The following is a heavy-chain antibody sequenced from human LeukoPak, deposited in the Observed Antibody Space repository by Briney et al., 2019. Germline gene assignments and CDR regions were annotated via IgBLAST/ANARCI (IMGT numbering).Heavy chain of an antibody. J-gene: IGHJ6*02. CDR2: MDHSGRS. V-gene: IGHV4-31*03. CDR3: ARDAGYGMDV. CDR1: EGGLSHAGYF. Sequence: SETLSLTCPISEGGLSHAGYFWSWVRQRPGKGLEWMGYMDHSGRSYYSPSLESRVVISVDTSKNQVSLTVRSVTAADTAVYYCARDAGYGMDVWGQGTTVTVPS.